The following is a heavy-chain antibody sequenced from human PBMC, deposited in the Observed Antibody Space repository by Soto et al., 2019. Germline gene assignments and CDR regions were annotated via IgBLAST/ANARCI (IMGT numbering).Heavy chain of an antibody. CDR3: AREGYSYGTYFDY. Sequence: EVQLVESGGGLVQPGGSLRLSCAASGFTFSNYWMSWVRLAPGRGLEWVANIKQDGNEKYYVDSVKGRFTISRDNAKNSLYLQMNSLRAEDTAVYYCAREGYSYGTYFDYLGQGTLITVTS. V-gene: IGHV3-7*01. CDR1: GFTFSNYW. J-gene: IGHJ4*02. D-gene: IGHD5-18*01. CDR2: IKQDGNEK.